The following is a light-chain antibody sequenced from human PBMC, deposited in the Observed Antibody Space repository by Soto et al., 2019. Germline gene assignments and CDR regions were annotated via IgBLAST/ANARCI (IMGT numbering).Light chain of an antibody. CDR2: GAS. J-gene: IGKJ2*01. CDR3: QQYNNWPYT. V-gene: IGKV3-15*01. CDR1: QSVSTN. Sequence: EIVMTQSPDTLSVSPGERATLSCRASQSVSTNLVWYQQKPGQAPRLLIYGASTRATGIPARFSGSGSGTEFTLTISSLQSEDFAVYHCQQYNNWPYTFGQGTKREIK.